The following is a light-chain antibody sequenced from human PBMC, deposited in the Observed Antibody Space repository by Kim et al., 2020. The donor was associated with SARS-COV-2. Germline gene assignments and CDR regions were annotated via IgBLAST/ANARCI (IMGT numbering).Light chain of an antibody. J-gene: IGLJ2*01. CDR3: SSYAGSNNLV. Sequence: GQSFTISCTGTSSDVGGYNYVSWYQQHPGKAPKLMIYEVSKRPSGVPDRFSGSKSGNTASLTVSGLQAEDEADYYCSSYAGSNNLVFGGGTKVTVL. V-gene: IGLV2-8*01. CDR1: SSDVGGYNY. CDR2: EVS.